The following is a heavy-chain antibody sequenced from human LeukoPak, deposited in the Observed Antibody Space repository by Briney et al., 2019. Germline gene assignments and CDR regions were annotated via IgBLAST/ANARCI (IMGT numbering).Heavy chain of an antibody. J-gene: IGHJ6*03. CDR2: ISAYNGNT. D-gene: IGHD4-11*01. V-gene: IGHV1-18*01. CDR1: GGTFSSYA. CDR3: ARGSTKVTSVIHMDV. Sequence: ASVKVSCKASGGTFSSYAISWVRQAPGQGLEWMGWISAYNGNTNYAQKLQGRVTMTTDTSTSTAYMELRSLRSDDTAIYYCARGSTKVTSVIHMDVWGKGTTVTVSS.